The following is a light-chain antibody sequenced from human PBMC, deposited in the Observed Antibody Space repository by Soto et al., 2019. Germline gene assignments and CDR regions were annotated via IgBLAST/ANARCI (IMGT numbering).Light chain of an antibody. CDR3: NSYAGSNIV. J-gene: IGLJ1*01. Sequence: QSALTQPPSASGSPGQSVTISCTGTSSDVGGYNYVSWYQQHPGQAPKLMIYEVYKRPSGVPDRFSGSKSGNTASLTVSGLQVEDEADYYCNSYAGSNIVFGTGTKLTVL. CDR1: SSDVGGYNY. V-gene: IGLV2-8*01. CDR2: EVY.